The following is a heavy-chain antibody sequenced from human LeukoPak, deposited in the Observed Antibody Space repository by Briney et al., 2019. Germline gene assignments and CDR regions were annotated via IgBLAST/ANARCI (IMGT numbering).Heavy chain of an antibody. V-gene: IGHV3-23*01. CDR3: AKVRAGDYYYYMDV. Sequence: PGGSLRLSCAASGFTFSGSALHWVRQAPGKGLEWVSAISGSGGSTYYADSVKGRFTISRDNSKNTLYLQMNSLRAEDTAVYYCAKVRAGDYYYYMDVWGKGTTVTISS. D-gene: IGHD6-13*01. J-gene: IGHJ6*03. CDR2: ISGSGGST. CDR1: GFTFSGSA.